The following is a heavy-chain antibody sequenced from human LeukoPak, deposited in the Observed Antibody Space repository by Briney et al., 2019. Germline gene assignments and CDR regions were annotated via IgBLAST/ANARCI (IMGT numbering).Heavy chain of an antibody. J-gene: IGHJ4*02. Sequence: GESLKISCKGSGYSFTSYWIGWVRQMPGKGLEWMGIIYPGDSDTRYSLSFQGQVTISADKSISTAYLQWSSLKASDTAMYYCARQPPKNIVATIPFDYWGQGTLVTVSS. CDR1: GYSFTSYW. V-gene: IGHV5-51*01. CDR2: IYPGDSDT. CDR3: ARQPPKNIVATIPFDY. D-gene: IGHD5-12*01.